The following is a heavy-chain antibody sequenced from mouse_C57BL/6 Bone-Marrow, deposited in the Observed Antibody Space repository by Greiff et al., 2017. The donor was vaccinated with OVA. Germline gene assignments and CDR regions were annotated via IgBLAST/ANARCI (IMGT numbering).Heavy chain of an antibody. CDR2: ISSGSSTI. Sequence: EVMLVESGGGLVKPGGSLKLSCAASGFTFSDYGMHWVRQAPEKGLEWVAYISSGSSTIYYADTVKGRFTISRDNAKNNLFLQMTSLRSEDTAMYYCARLTGASYYFDYWGQGTTLTVSS. J-gene: IGHJ2*01. CDR1: GFTFSDYG. CDR3: ARLTGASYYFDY. D-gene: IGHD4-1*01. V-gene: IGHV5-17*01.